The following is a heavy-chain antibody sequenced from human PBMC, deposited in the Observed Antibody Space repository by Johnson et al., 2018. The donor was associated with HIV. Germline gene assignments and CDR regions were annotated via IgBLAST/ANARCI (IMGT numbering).Heavy chain of an antibody. V-gene: IGHV3-20*04. Sequence: VQLVESGGGLVQPGGSLRLSCAASGFTFSSYWMSWVRQAPGKGLEWVSGINWNGGSTGYADSVKGRFTISRDNAKNSLYLQMNSLRAEDTALYYCARGDSSGEAFDIWGQGTMVTVSS. CDR3: ARGDSSGEAFDI. CDR2: INWNGGST. J-gene: IGHJ3*02. D-gene: IGHD3-22*01. CDR1: GFTFSSYW.